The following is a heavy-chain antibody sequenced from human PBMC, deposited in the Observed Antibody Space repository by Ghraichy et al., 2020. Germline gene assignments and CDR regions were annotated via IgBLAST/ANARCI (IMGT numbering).Heavy chain of an antibody. CDR3: ASSPSYSSGWYWDFAFDI. CDR1: GGSISSGSYY. CDR2: IYTSGST. V-gene: IGHV4-61*02. D-gene: IGHD6-19*01. Sequence: SETLSLTCTVSGGSISSGSYYWSWIRQPAGKGLEWIGRIYTSGSTNYNPSLKSRVTISVDTSKNQFSLKLSSVTAADTAVYYCASSPSYSSGWYWDFAFDIWGQGTMVTVSS. J-gene: IGHJ3*02.